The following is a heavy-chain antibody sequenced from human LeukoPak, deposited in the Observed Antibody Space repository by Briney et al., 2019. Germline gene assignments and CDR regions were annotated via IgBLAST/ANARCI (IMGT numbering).Heavy chain of an antibody. CDR3: ARDLYSSSWYWFDP. CDR1: GFTFSNYG. Sequence: GGSLRLSCAASGFTFSNYGMHWVRQAPGKGLEWVAVISYDGSNKYYADSVKGRFTISRDNSKNTLYLQMNSLRAEDTAVYYCARDLYSSSWYWFDPWGQGTLVTVSS. CDR2: ISYDGSNK. J-gene: IGHJ5*02. V-gene: IGHV3-30*12. D-gene: IGHD6-13*01.